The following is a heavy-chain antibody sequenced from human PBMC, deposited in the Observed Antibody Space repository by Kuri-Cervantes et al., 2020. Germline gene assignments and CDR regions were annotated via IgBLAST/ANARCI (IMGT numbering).Heavy chain of an antibody. J-gene: IGHJ5*02. CDR2: ISYDGSNK. D-gene: IGHD2-15*01. CDR3: ARGVVVAATLGWFDP. V-gene: IGHV3-30*14. CDR1: GFTLSSYA. Sequence: GESLKISCAASGFTLSSYAMHWVRQAPGKGLEWVAVISYDGSNKYYADSVKGRFTISRDNSKNTLYLQMNSLRAEDTAVYYCARGVVVAATLGWFDPWGQGTLVTVSS.